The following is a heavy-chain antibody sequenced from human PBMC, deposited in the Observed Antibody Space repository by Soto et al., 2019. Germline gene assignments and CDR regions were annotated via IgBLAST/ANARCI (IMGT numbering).Heavy chain of an antibody. CDR3: DRREGPNWFDP. CDR1: GGSISSGDYY. D-gene: IGHD1-26*01. CDR2: IYYSGST. J-gene: IGHJ5*02. V-gene: IGHV4-30-4*01. Sequence: PSETLSLTCTVSGGSISSGDYYWSWIRQPPGKGLEWIGYIYYSGSTYYNPSLKSRVTISVDTSKNQFSLKLSSVTAADTAVYYCDRREGPNWFDPWGQGTLVTVSS.